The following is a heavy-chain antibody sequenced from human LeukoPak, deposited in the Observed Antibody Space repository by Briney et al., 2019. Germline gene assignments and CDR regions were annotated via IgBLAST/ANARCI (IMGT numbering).Heavy chain of an antibody. CDR2: VRYDESTK. Sequence: PGGSLRLSCAASGFTFSNYGMHWVRQAPGKGLEWVAFVRYDESTKFYADSVKGRFTISRDNAKNSLYLQMNSLRAEDTAVYYCARGGQDTAMVTDWGQGTLVTVSS. J-gene: IGHJ4*02. CDR3: ARGGQDTAMVTD. CDR1: GFTFSNYG. V-gene: IGHV3-30*02. D-gene: IGHD5-18*01.